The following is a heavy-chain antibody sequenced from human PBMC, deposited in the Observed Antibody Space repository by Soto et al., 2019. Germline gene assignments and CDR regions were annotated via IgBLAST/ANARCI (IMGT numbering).Heavy chain of an antibody. CDR3: ASGTYSYDYYYYYGMDV. J-gene: IGHJ6*02. CDR2: MNPNSGNA. CDR1: GYTFTSYD. Sequence: VASVKVSCKASGYTFTSYDINWVRQATGQGLEWMGWMNPNSGNAGYAQKFQGRVTMTRNTSISTAYMELSSLRSEDTAVYYCASGTYSYDYYYYYGMDVWGQGTTVTVSS. V-gene: IGHV1-8*01. D-gene: IGHD5-18*01.